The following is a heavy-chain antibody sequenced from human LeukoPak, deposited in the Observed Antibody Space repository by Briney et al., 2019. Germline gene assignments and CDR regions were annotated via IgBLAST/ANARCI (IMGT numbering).Heavy chain of an antibody. V-gene: IGHV4-59*11. CDR1: GGSISSHY. Sequence: SETLSLTCTVSGGSISSHYWSWIRQPPGKGLEWIAYISYSGSHHYYPSLKRRVTISVDTSKNHFSLKLSSVTAADTAVYYCARVQIAAHPNWFDPWGQGTLVTVSS. CDR3: ARVQIAAHPNWFDP. CDR2: ISYSGSH. D-gene: IGHD6-13*01. J-gene: IGHJ5*02.